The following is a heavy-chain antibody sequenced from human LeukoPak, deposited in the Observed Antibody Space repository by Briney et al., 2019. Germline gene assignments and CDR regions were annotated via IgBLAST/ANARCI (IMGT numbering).Heavy chain of an antibody. CDR2: ISGSGGST. Sequence: GGSLRLSCAASGFTFSSYAMSSVRQAPGKGLEWVSAISGSGGSTYYADSVKGRFTISRDNSKNTLYLQMNSLRAEDTAVYYCAKDGVAITMVRGVIITGYFDYWGQGTLVTVSS. V-gene: IGHV3-23*01. CDR3: AKDGVAITMVRGVIITGYFDY. D-gene: IGHD3-10*01. J-gene: IGHJ4*02. CDR1: GFTFSSYA.